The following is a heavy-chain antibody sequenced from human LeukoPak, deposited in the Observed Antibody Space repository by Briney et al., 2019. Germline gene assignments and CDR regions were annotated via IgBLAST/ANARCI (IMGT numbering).Heavy chain of an antibody. CDR2: IYYSGST. V-gene: IGHV4-39*01. CDR3: ARPGGGRDGYNSPFDY. CDR1: GGSISSSSYY. D-gene: IGHD5-24*01. J-gene: IGHJ4*02. Sequence: SETLSLTCTVSGGSISSSSYYWGWIRQPPGKGLEWIGSIYYSGSTYYNPSLKSRVTISVDTSKNQFSLKLSSVTAADTAVYYCARPGGGRDGYNSPFDYWGQGTLVTVSS.